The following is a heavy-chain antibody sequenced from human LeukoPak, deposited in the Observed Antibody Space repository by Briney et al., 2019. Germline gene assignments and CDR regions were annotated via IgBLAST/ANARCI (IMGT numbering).Heavy chain of an antibody. D-gene: IGHD2-15*01. Sequence: PSETLSLTCTVSGGSISSYYWSWIRQPAGKGLEWIGRIYTSGSTNYNPSLKSRVTMSVDTSKNQFSLKLSSVTAADTAVYYCARDHCSGGSCYYYYGMDVWGQGTTVTVSS. CDR3: ARDHCSGGSCYYYYGMDV. V-gene: IGHV4-4*07. J-gene: IGHJ6*02. CDR1: GGSISSYY. CDR2: IYTSGST.